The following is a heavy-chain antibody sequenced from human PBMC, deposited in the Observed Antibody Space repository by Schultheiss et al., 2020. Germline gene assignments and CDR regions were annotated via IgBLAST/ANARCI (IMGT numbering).Heavy chain of an antibody. J-gene: IGHJ6*02. CDR2: INHSGST. D-gene: IGHD3-3*01. Sequence: SETLSLTCAVYGGSFSGYYWSWIRQPPGKGLEWIGEINHSGSTNYNPSLKSRVTISVDTSKNQFSLKLSSVTAADTAVYYCARVSPYYDFWSGFYGMDVWGQGTTVTGSS. CDR3: ARVSPYYDFWSGFYGMDV. CDR1: GGSFSGYY. V-gene: IGHV4-34*01.